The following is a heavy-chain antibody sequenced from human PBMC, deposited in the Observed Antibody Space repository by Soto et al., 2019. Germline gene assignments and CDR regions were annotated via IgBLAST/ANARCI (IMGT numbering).Heavy chain of an antibody. V-gene: IGHV1-8*01. CDR3: ARGKWLRWPPLGY. D-gene: IGHD5-12*01. CDR1: GYTFTSYG. Sequence: ASVKVSCKASGYTFTSYGINWVRQATGQGLEWMGWMNPNSGNTGYAQKFQGRVTMTRNTSISTAYMELSSLRSEDTAVYYCARGKWLRWPPLGYWGQGTLVTVSS. J-gene: IGHJ4*02. CDR2: MNPNSGNT.